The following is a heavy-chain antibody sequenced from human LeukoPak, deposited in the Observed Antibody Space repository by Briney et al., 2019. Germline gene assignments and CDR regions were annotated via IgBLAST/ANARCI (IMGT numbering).Heavy chain of an antibody. V-gene: IGHV3-21*01. CDR2: ISSSSSYI. D-gene: IGHD3-22*01. CDR1: GFTFSSYS. J-gene: IGHJ4*02. Sequence: GGSLRLSCAASGFTFSSYSMNWVRQAPGKGLEWVSSISSSSSYIYYADSVKGRFTISRDNAKSSLYLQMNSLRAEDTAVYYCARDHDSSGYYRYDYWGQGTLVTASS. CDR3: ARDHDSSGYYRYDY.